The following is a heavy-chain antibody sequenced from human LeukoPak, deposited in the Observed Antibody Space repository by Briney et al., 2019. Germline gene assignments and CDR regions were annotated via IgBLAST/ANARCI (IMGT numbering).Heavy chain of an antibody. V-gene: IGHV3-30*18. CDR2: ISYDGSNK. CDR1: GFTFSSYG. CDR3: AKGDGINHYQWSDP. J-gene: IGHJ5*02. Sequence: PGRSLRLSCAASGFTFSSYGMHWVRQAPGKGLEWVAVISYDGSNKYYADSVKGRFTISRDNSKNTLYLQMNSLRAEDTAVYYCAKGDGINHYQWSDPWGQGTQVTVSS. D-gene: IGHD2-2*01.